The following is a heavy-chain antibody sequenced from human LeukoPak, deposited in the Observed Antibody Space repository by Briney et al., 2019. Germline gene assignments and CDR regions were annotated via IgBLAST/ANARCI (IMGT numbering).Heavy chain of an antibody. Sequence: SETLSLTCTVSGDSISSSRSYWGWIRQPPGKGLEWIGSIYYSGSTYYNTSLKSRVTISVDTSKNQFSLKLSSVTAANTAVYYCAGQVVGATLPYYYYMDVWGKGTTVTISS. V-gene: IGHV4-39*07. D-gene: IGHD1-26*01. J-gene: IGHJ6*03. CDR2: IYYSGST. CDR3: AGQVVGATLPYYYYMDV. CDR1: GDSISSSRSY.